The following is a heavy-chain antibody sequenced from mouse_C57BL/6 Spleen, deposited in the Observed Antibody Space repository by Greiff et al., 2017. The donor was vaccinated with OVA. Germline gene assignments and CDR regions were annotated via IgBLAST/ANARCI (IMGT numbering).Heavy chain of an antibody. J-gene: IGHJ2*01. CDR1: GFTFSDYG. CDR2: ISSGSSTI. Sequence: EVKLMESGGGLVKPGGSLKLSCAASGFTFSDYGMHWVRQAPEKGLEWVAYISSGSSTIYYADTVKGRFTISRDNAKNTLFPQMTSLRSEDTAMYYCARNPYVDYWGQGTTLTVSS. CDR3: ARNPYVDY. V-gene: IGHV5-17*01.